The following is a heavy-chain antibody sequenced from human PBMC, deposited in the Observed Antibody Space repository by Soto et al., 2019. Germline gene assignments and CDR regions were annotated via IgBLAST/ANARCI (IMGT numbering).Heavy chain of an antibody. V-gene: IGHV1-18*04. D-gene: IGHD2-2*01. CDR3: ARDTHIVVVPAARFGP. J-gene: IGHJ5*02. CDR1: GYTFTSYG. CDR2: ISAYNGNT. Sequence: ASVKVSCKASGYTFTSYGISWVRQAPGQGLEWMGWISAYNGNTNYAQKLQGRVTMTTDTSTSTAYMELRSLRSDDTAVYYCARDTHIVVVPAARFGPWGQGTLVTVSS.